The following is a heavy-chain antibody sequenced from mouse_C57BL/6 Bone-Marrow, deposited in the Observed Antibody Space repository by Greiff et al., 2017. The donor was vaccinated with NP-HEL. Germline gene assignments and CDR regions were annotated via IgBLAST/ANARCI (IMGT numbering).Heavy chain of an antibody. CDR2: ISSGGSYT. CDR1: GFTFSSYG. CDR3: ARTPYYSKGAWFAY. D-gene: IGHD2-5*01. J-gene: IGHJ3*01. Sequence: EVMLVESGGDLVKPGGSLKLSCAASGFTFSSYGMSWVRQTPDKRLEWVATISSGGSYTYYPDSVKGRFTISRDNAKNTLYLQMSSLKSEDTAMYYCARTPYYSKGAWFAYWGQGTLVTVSA. V-gene: IGHV5-6*01.